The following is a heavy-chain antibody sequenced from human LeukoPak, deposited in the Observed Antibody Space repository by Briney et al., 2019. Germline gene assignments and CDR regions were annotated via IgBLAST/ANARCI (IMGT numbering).Heavy chain of an antibody. D-gene: IGHD1-26*01. CDR3: ARDLHSGSYYVNYMDV. J-gene: IGHJ6*03. CDR1: GFTFSSYW. V-gene: IGHV3-7*01. Sequence: GGSLRLSCAASGFTFSSYWMSWVRQAPGKGLEWVANIKQDGSEKYYVDSVKGRFTISRDNAKNSLYLQMNSLRAEDTAVYYCARDLHSGSYYVNYMDVWGKGTTVTVSS. CDR2: IKQDGSEK.